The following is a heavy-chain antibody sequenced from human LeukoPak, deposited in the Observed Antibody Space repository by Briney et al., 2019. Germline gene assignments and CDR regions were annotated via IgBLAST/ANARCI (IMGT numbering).Heavy chain of an antibody. CDR3: ARGFGSYGRSLYYYYGMDV. J-gene: IGHJ6*02. V-gene: IGHV1-69*13. CDR2: IIPIFGTA. Sequence: GASVKVSCTASGGTLSSYAISWVRQAPGQGLEWMGGIIPIFGTANYAQKFQGRVTITADESTSTAYMELSSLRSEDTAVYYCARGFGSYGRSLYYYYGMDVWGQGTTVTVSS. CDR1: GGTLSSYA. D-gene: IGHD1-26*01.